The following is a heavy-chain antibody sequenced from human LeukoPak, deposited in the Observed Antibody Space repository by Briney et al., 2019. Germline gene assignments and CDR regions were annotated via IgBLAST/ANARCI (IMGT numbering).Heavy chain of an antibody. CDR2: ISSDGWNI. J-gene: IGHJ4*02. CDR3: SRDQSTAGPSTVEC. D-gene: IGHD6-6*01. V-gene: IGHV3-74*01. CDR1: VFTFSRYW. Sequence: GGSLGLSCAASVFTFSRYWIHWVRQVPGRGRVCVSRISSDGWNIIYADSAKGRFTISRDNAQSTLYLEMNSLSAKDTAVYFCSRDQSTAGPSTVECWGEGTLGTVSP.